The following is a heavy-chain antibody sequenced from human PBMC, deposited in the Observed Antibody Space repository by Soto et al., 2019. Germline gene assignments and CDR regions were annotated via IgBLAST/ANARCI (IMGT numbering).Heavy chain of an antibody. D-gene: IGHD3-3*01. CDR2: INAGNGNT. CDR3: ARDGPRAMEWLSHNWFDP. CDR1: GYTFTSYA. V-gene: IGHV1-3*01. Sequence: ASVKVSCKASGYTFTSYAMHWVRQAPGQRLEWMGWINAGNGNTKYSQKFQGRVTITRDTSASTAYMELSSLRSEDTAVYYCARDGPRAMEWLSHNWFDPWGQGXLVTVYS. J-gene: IGHJ5*02.